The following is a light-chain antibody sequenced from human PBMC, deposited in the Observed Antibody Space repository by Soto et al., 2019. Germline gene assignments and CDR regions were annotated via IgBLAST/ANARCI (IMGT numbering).Light chain of an antibody. CDR3: QQYNTYSYN. CDR2: KAS. V-gene: IGKV1-5*03. Sequence: DIQMTQSPSILSASVGDRVTITCRASQSIRTWLVWYQQKPGKAPKVLIYKASTLESGVPSRFSGSGSGTEFTLTISSLQPDDFATYYCQQYNTYSYNFGQGTKLEI. CDR1: QSIRTW. J-gene: IGKJ2*01.